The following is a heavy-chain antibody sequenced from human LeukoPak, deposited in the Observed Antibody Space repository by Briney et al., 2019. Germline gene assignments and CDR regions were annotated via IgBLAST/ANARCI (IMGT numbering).Heavy chain of an antibody. CDR2: IYTSGST. CDR1: GGSISSGSYY. J-gene: IGHJ4*02. Sequence: SQTLSLTCTVSGGSISSGSYYWSWIRQPAGKGLEWIGRIYTSGSTNYNPSLKSRATISVDTSKNQFSLKLSSVTAADTAVYYCARAVLGYCSSTSCRSRGAKQQPNYYFDYWGQGTLVTVSS. D-gene: IGHD2-2*01. CDR3: ARAVLGYCSSTSCRSRGAKQQPNYYFDY. V-gene: IGHV4-61*02.